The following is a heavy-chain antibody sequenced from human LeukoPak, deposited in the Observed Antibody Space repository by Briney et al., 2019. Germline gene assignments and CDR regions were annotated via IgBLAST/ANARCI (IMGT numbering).Heavy chain of an antibody. D-gene: IGHD3-16*01. CDR1: KFTFTNYA. V-gene: IGHV3-23*01. CDR2: ISGRGSTT. J-gene: IGHJ4*02. Sequence: GGSLRLSCAASKFTFTNYAMSWVRQPPGKGLEWVSSISGRGSTTYYADSLKGRFTIARDNSKNTLYLQMNSLRAEDTAVYYCAKDRDVWGSLLDYWGQGTLVSVSS. CDR3: AKDRDVWGSLLDY.